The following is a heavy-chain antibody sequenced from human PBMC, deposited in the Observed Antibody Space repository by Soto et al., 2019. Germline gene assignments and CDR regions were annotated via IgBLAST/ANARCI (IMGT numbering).Heavy chain of an antibody. CDR2: ISGSGGST. J-gene: IGHJ3*02. V-gene: IGHV3-23*01. CDR1: GFTFSSYA. CDR3: AKGGDVVVVAASPGAFDI. D-gene: IGHD2-15*01. Sequence: EVQLLESGGSLVQPGGSLRLSCAASGFTFSSYAMSWVRQAPGKGLEWVSAISGSGGSTYYADSVKGRFTISRDNSKNTLYLQMNSLRAEDTAVYYCAKGGDVVVVAASPGAFDIWGQGTMVTVSS.